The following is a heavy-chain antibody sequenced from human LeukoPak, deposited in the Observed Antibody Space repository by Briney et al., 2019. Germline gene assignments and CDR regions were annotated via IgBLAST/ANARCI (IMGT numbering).Heavy chain of an antibody. CDR1: GGSISSSSYY. V-gene: IGHV4-39*07. Sequence: PSGTLSLTCTVSGGSISSSSYYWGWIRQPPGKGLEWIGSIYYSGSTYYNPSLKSRVTISVDTSKNQFSLKLSSVTAADTAVYYCARGYGSGSYYTLWGQGTLVTVSS. CDR2: IYYSGST. D-gene: IGHD3-10*01. CDR3: ARGYGSGSYYTL. J-gene: IGHJ4*02.